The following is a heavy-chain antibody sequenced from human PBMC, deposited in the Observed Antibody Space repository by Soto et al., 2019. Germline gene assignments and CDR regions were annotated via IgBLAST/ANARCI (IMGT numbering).Heavy chain of an antibody. V-gene: IGHV5-51*01. J-gene: IGHJ6*02. CDR2: IHPHDSDT. CDR3: ARQQWVGRNYFYYGMDV. D-gene: IGHD6-19*01. CDR1: GYSFTSYW. Sequence: GESLKISCKGSGYSFTSYWISWVRQMPGTGLECLGIIHPHDSDTRYSPSFQGQVTISADKSINTAYLQWSSLKASDSGIYYCARQQWVGRNYFYYGMDVWGQGTTVTVSS.